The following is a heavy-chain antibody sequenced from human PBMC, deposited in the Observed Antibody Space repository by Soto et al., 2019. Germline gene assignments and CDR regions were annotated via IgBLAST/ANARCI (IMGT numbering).Heavy chain of an antibody. CDR2: ISSSSNYI. CDR3: AREGTYYDILTGYYLYYFDY. Sequence: PGGSLRLSCAASGFTFSSYSMNWVRQAPGKGLEWVSSISSSSNYIHYADSVKGRFTISRDNAKNSLYLQVNSLRAEDTAVYYCAREGTYYDILTGYYLYYFDYWGQGTLVTVSS. CDR1: GFTFSSYS. D-gene: IGHD3-9*01. V-gene: IGHV3-21*01. J-gene: IGHJ4*02.